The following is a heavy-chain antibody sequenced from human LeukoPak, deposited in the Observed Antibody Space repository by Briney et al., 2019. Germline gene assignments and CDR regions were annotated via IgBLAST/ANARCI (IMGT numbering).Heavy chain of an antibody. J-gene: IGHJ4*02. D-gene: IGHD1-26*01. CDR3: ARVLSGSLPRDFDY. Sequence: GGSLRLSCAASGFTFSSYWMHWVRQAPGKGLVWVSRINTDGSSTSYADSVKGRFTISRDNAKNTLYLQMNSLRAEDTAVYYCARVLSGSLPRDFDYWGQGTLVTVSS. CDR1: GFTFSSYW. V-gene: IGHV3-74*01. CDR2: INTDGSST.